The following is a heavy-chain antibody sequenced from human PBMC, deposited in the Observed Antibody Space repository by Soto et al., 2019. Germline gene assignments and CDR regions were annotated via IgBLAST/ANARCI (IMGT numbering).Heavy chain of an antibody. CDR3: AGGGPCSSSVWFDP. D-gene: IGHD6-6*01. J-gene: IGHJ5*02. CDR2: IIPIFGTA. V-gene: IGHV1-69*13. Sequence: SVKGCCKASGGTFSSYAISWVRQAPGQGLEWMGGIIPIFGTANYAQKFQGRVTITADESTSTAYMELSSLRSEDTAVYYCAGGGPCSSSVWFDPWGQGTLVTVSS. CDR1: GGTFSSYA.